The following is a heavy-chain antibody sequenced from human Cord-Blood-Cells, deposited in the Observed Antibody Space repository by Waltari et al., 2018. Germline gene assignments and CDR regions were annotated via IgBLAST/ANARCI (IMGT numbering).Heavy chain of an antibody. CDR3: ARDGVLLWFGEFFDY. Sequence: EVQLVESGGGLVQPGGSVRLSCAASGFTFSSYEMNWVRQAPGNGLEWVFYIRLSGSTIYYSDSVKGRFTISRDHAKNSLYLQMNSLRAEDTAVYYCARDGVLLWFGEFFDYWGQGTLVTVSS. CDR2: IRLSGSTI. D-gene: IGHD3-10*01. CDR1: GFTFSSYE. J-gene: IGHJ4*02. V-gene: IGHV3-48*03.